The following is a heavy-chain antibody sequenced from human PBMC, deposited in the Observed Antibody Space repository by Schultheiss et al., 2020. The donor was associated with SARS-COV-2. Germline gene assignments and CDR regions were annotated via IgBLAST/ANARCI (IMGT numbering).Heavy chain of an antibody. V-gene: IGHV4-59*08. D-gene: IGHD1-26*01. CDR2: IYYSGTT. CDR3: AVDGSTSPYYYYGMDV. J-gene: IGHJ6*02. Sequence: SETLSLTCTVSGGSISGYYWSWIRQSPGKGLEWIGYIYYSGTTVYNPSLKSRVTISVDTSKNQFSLKLSSVTAADTAVYYCAVDGSTSPYYYYGMDVWGQGTTVTVSS. CDR1: GGSISGYY.